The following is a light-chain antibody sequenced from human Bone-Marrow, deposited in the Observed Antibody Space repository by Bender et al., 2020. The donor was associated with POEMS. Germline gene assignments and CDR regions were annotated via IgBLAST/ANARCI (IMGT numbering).Light chain of an antibody. J-gene: IGLJ3*02. V-gene: IGLV3-1*01. CDR2: QDI. Sequence: SNDLTQPPSLSVSPGQTATITCSGDKLGDKYTSWYQQKPGQSPVLVIYQDIKRPPGTPERFSGSNSGNTATLTVSGTQPMDEADYYCQAWGTSSALFGGGTKLTVL. CDR1: KLGDKY. CDR3: QAWGTSSAL.